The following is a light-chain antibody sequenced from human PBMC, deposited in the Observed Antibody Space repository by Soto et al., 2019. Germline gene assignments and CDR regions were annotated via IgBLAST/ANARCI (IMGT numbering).Light chain of an antibody. V-gene: IGKV3-15*01. CDR3: QPYNNWPLT. CDR1: ESFSTN. Sequence: EIEMTQSPATLSLAPGERFTLSCSASESFSTNLAWYQQKAGQAPRLLIYGASTRATGIPARFSGSRSGAEFTLTINSLQSEDFAVYYCQPYNNWPLTFGGGTKVDIK. CDR2: GAS. J-gene: IGKJ4*01.